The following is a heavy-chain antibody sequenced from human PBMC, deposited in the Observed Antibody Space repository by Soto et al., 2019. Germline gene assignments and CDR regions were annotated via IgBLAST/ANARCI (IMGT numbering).Heavy chain of an antibody. J-gene: IGHJ6*02. D-gene: IGHD5-18*01. CDR2: IWFDGSNK. CDR3: VRDSGDVDAAMAYGMDV. CDR1: GFTFSSYG. Sequence: QVQLVESGGGVVQPGRSLRLSCVASGFTFSSYGMHWVRQAPGKGLEWVAVIWFDGSNKFYSESVKGRLTVSRDNSNNTLNLKMNSLRGEDTAVYYCVRDSGDVDAAMAYGMDVWGQGTPATGSS. V-gene: IGHV3-33*01.